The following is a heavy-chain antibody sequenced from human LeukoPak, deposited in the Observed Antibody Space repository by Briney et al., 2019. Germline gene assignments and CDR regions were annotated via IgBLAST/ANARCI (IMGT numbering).Heavy chain of an antibody. J-gene: IGHJ3*01. CDR2: IIPILDKP. CDR1: GGTFNNYA. V-gene: IGHV1-69*04. CDR3: ARASYYGSGSRSLCLDV. Sequence: SVKVSCKASGGTFNNYAISWVRQAPGQGLEWMGRIIPILDKPEYAQKFQGRVAITADKSTSIAYMELNSLRSEDTAVYYCARASYYGSGSRSLCLDVWGQGTMLIVSS. D-gene: IGHD3-10*01.